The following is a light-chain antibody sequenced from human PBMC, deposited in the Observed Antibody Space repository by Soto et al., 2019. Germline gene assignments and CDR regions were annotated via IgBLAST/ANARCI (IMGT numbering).Light chain of an antibody. Sequence: DIQMTQSPSSLSASVGDRVTITCWASQSIRNYLNWYQQKPGKVPNLLIYGASSLQGGVPSRFSGSGSETDFTLTINNLQPEDFATYYCQQSYTAVYTFGPGTKVDIK. CDR3: QQSYTAVYT. J-gene: IGKJ3*01. CDR1: QSIRNY. V-gene: IGKV1-39*01. CDR2: GAS.